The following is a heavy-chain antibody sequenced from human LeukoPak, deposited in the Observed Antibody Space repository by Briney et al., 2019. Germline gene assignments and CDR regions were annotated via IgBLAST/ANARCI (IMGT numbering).Heavy chain of an antibody. CDR2: IYSGGST. V-gene: IGHV3-53*01. J-gene: IGHJ4*02. CDR1: RFTSRGYT. D-gene: IGHD2-15*01. CDR3: ARAPGGGSPGRGYFDY. Sequence: GGSLRLSCAPSRFTSRGYTTGWVPGAPGKGLWWGSVIYSGGSTYYADSVKGRFTISRDNYKNTLYLQMNSLRAEDTAVYYCARAPGGGSPGRGYFDYWGQGTLVTVSS.